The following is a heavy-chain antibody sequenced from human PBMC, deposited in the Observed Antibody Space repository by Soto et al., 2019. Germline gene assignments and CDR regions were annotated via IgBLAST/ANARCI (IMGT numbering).Heavy chain of an antibody. J-gene: IGHJ4*02. V-gene: IGHV4-31*03. CDR1: GGSISSGGYY. D-gene: IGHD3-22*01. Sequence: QVQLQESGPGLVKPSQTLSLTCTVSGGSISSGGYYWSWIRQHPGKGLEWIGYIYYSGSTYYNPSLKSRVTISVDTSKNQFSLKLSSVTAADTAVYYCGRSYDSSGYYFLGYWGQGTLVTVSS. CDR3: GRSYDSSGYYFLGY. CDR2: IYYSGST.